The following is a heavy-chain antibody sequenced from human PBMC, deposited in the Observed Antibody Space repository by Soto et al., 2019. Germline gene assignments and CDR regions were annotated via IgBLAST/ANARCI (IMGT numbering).Heavy chain of an antibody. V-gene: IGHV3-73*01. CDR2: IRSKANSYAT. CDR1: GFTFSGSA. J-gene: IGHJ4*02. D-gene: IGHD2-21*02. Sequence: GGSLRLSCAASGFTFSGSAMHWVRQASGKGLEWVGRIRSKANSYATAYAASVKGRFTISRDDSKNTAYLQMNSLKTEDTAVYYCTRIPPVYVVVTAIQQAYWGQGTLVTVSS. CDR3: TRIPPVYVVVTAIQQAY.